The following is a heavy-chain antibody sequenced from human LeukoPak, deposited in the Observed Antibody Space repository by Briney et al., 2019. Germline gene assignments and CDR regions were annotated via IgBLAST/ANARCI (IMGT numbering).Heavy chain of an antibody. CDR3: ARFDYADYLAFDY. V-gene: IGHV3-21*06. CDR1: GFTFNIYT. D-gene: IGHD4-17*01. J-gene: IGHJ4*02. Sequence: PGGSLRLSCAASGFTFNIYTMNWVRQAPGKGLEWVSSISGSSTYIHYADSVKGRLTISRDNAKNSLYLQMNSLRAEDTAVYYCARFDYADYLAFDYWGQGTLVTVSS. CDR2: ISGSSTYI.